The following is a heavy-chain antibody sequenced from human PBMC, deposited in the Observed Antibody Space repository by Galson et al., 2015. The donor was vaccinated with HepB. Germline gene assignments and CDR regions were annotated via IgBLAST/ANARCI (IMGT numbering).Heavy chain of an antibody. D-gene: IGHD1-26*01. J-gene: IGHJ3*02. V-gene: IGHV4-59*08. CDR3: ARHQLEWELDEVGAFDI. CDR1: GGSISSYY. CDR2: IYYSGST. Sequence: ETLSLTCTVSGGSISSYYWSWIRQPPGKGLEWIGYIYYSGSTNYNPSLKSRVTISVDTSKNQFSLKLSSVSAADTAVYYCARHQLEWELDEVGAFDIWGQGTMVTVSS.